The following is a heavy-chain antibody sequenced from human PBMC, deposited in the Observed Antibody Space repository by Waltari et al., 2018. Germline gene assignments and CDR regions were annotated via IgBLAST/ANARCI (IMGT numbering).Heavy chain of an antibody. CDR2: INSDGSST. CDR3: AREGYYSYYFDY. CDR1: GFTFRSYW. Sequence: EVQLVESGGGLVQPGGSLRLSCAASGFTFRSYWMHWVRPAPGKGLVWVSRINSDGSSTSYADSVKGRFTISRDNAKNTLYLQMNSLRAEDTAVYYCAREGYYSYYFDYWGQGTLVTVSS. D-gene: IGHD3-22*01. J-gene: IGHJ4*02. V-gene: IGHV3-74*01.